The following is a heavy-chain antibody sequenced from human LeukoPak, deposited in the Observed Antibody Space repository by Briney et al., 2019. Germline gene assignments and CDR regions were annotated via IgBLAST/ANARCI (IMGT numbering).Heavy chain of an antibody. CDR3: ARAPDYGDFDWFDP. Sequence: GGSLRLSCAASEVTFNNYGMSWVRQAPGKGLEWVSGISGSGGSTYYADSVKGRFTISRDNSKNTLYLQMNSLRAEDTAVYYCARAPDYGDFDWFDPWGQGTLVTVSS. D-gene: IGHD4-17*01. CDR1: EVTFNNYG. CDR2: ISGSGGST. J-gene: IGHJ5*02. V-gene: IGHV3-23*01.